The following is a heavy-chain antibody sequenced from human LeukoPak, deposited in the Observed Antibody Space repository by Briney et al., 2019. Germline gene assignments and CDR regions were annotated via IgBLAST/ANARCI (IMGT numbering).Heavy chain of an antibody. CDR2: ISGSGGST. CDR1: GFTFSSYA. V-gene: IGHV3-23*01. D-gene: IGHD6-13*01. CDR3: AKDHPIAAAGTGPDFDY. J-gene: IGHJ4*02. Sequence: PGGSLRLSCAASGFTFSSYAMSWVRQAPGKGLEWVSAISGSGGSTYYADSVKGRFTISRDNSKNTLYLQMNSLRAEDTAVYDCAKDHPIAAAGTGPDFDYWGQGTLVTVSS.